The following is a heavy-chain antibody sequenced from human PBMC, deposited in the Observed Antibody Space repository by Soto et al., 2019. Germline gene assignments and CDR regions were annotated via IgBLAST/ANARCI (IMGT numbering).Heavy chain of an antibody. V-gene: IGHV3-23*01. D-gene: IGHD2-2*01. Sequence: PGGSLRLSCEASGFSFSIYAMSWVRQAPGKGLEWVSVISGSGGRTYYADSVKGRFTMSRDNSKNTLYLQMDSLRAEDTAVYYCAKEVVVESAGRSHYYYYGLDVWGQGTTVTVSS. J-gene: IGHJ6*02. CDR3: AKEVVVESAGRSHYYYYGLDV. CDR1: GFSFSIYA. CDR2: ISGSGGRT.